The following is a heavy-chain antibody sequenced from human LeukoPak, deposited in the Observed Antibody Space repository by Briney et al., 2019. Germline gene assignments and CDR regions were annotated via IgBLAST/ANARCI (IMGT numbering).Heavy chain of an antibody. CDR1: GFSLNTSGMC. D-gene: IGHD2-2*01. Sequence: SGPALVNPTQTLTLTCTFSGFSLNTSGMCVSWIRQPPGKALEWLSRIDWDDDKYYSTSLKTRLTISKDTSKNQVVLIMTNMDPVDTATYYCARLTLGYCSSTSCWKPDYYYYGMDVSGQGTTVAVSS. CDR2: IDWDDDK. CDR3: ARLTLGYCSSTSCWKPDYYYYGMDV. V-gene: IGHV2-70*11. J-gene: IGHJ6*02.